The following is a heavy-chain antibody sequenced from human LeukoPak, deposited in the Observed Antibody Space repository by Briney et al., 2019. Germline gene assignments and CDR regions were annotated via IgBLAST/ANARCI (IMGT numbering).Heavy chain of an antibody. V-gene: IGHV1-69*06. CDR1: GGTFSSYA. J-gene: IGHJ6*03. Sequence: AASVKVSCKASGGTFSSYAISWVRQAPGQGLEWMGGIIPIFGTANYAQKFQGRVTITADKSTSTAYMELSSLRSEDTAVYYCARWVEFGAGYYYYMDVWGKGTTVTVSS. CDR2: IIPIFGTA. CDR3: ARWVEFGAGYYYYMDV. D-gene: IGHD3-10*01.